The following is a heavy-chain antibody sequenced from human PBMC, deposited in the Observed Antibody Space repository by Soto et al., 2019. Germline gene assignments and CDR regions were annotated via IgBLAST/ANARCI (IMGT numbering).Heavy chain of an antibody. J-gene: IGHJ6*02. D-gene: IGHD3-3*01. V-gene: IGHV4-31*03. CDR2: IYYSGST. CDR3: ARETYDFWSGDYYFYGMDV. CDR1: GGSISSGGYY. Sequence: SETLSLTCTVSGGSISSGGYYWSWIRQHPGKGLEWIGYIYYSGSTYYNPSLKSRVTISVDTSKNQFSLKLSSVTAADTAVYYCARETYDFWSGDYYFYGMDVWGQGTTVTVSS.